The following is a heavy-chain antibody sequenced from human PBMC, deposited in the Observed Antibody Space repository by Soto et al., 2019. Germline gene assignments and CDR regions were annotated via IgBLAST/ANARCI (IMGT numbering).Heavy chain of an antibody. Sequence: QLQLQESGPGLVKPSETLSLTCTVSGGSISSSSYYWGWIRQPPGKGLEGIGSIYYSGSTYYNPSLKSRVTISVDTSKNQFSLKLSSVTAADTAVYYCARAILTGYCSSTSCYYFDYWGQGTLVTVSS. CDR2: IYYSGST. CDR3: ARAILTGYCSSTSCYYFDY. D-gene: IGHD2-2*01. V-gene: IGHV4-39*01. CDR1: GGSISSSSYY. J-gene: IGHJ4*02.